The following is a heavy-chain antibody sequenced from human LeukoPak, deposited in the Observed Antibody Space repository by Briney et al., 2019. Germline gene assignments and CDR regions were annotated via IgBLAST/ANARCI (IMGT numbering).Heavy chain of an antibody. CDR3: AREGTRDFDWQNHAFDI. J-gene: IGHJ3*02. D-gene: IGHD3-9*01. CDR1: GFTFSSYA. Sequence: PAGGSLRLSCAASGFTFSSYAMSWVRQAPGKGLEWVSAISGSGGSTYYADSVKGRFTISRDNAKNSLYLQMNSLRAEDTAVYYCAREGTRDFDWQNHAFDIWGQGTMVTVSS. CDR2: ISGSGGST. V-gene: IGHV3-23*01.